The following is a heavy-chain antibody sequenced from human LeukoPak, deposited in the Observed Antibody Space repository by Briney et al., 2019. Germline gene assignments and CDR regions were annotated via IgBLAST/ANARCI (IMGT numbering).Heavy chain of an antibody. CDR1: GGSFSGYY. CDR3: ARSLYYYDSSGYYEDDAFDI. CDR2: INHSGST. V-gene: IGHV4-34*01. D-gene: IGHD3-22*01. J-gene: IGHJ3*02. Sequence: PSETLSLTCAVYGGSFSGYYWSWLRQPPGKGLEWIGEINHSGSTNYNPSLKSRVTISVDTSKNQFSLKLSSVTAADTAVYYCARSLYYYDSSGYYEDDAFDIWGQGTMVTVSS.